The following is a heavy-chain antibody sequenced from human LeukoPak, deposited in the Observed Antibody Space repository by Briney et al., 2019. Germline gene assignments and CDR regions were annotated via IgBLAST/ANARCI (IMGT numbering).Heavy chain of an antibody. J-gene: IGHJ6*02. CDR2: IGSDGKT. V-gene: IGHV3-23*01. CDR3: MDV. Sequence: QPGGSMRLSCEVSGFTFSAYAMTWVRQAPGKGLEWVSSIGSDGKTHYSESVKGRFAISRDNSKSMVFLQLNSVRAEDTALYVAMDVWGQGTTVTVSS. CDR1: GFTFSAYA. D-gene: IGHD5-12*01.